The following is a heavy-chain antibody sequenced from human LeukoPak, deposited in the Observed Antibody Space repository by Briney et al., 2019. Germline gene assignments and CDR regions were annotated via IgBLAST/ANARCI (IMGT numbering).Heavy chain of an antibody. V-gene: IGHV1-69*04. J-gene: IGHJ4*02. CDR2: IIPILGIA. CDR1: GGTFSSYA. D-gene: IGHD6-13*01. CDR3: ARGASSSWYDYFDY. Sequence: SVKVSCKASGGTFSSYAISWVRQAPGQGLEWMGRIIPILGIANYAQKFQGRVTITADKSTSTAYMELSSLRSEDTAVYYCARGASSSWYDYFDYWGQGTLVTVSS.